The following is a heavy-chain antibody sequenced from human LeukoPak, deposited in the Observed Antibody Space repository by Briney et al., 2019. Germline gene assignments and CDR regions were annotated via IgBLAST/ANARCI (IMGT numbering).Heavy chain of an antibody. CDR2: ISYDGSNK. V-gene: IGHV3-30-3*01. J-gene: IGHJ4*02. CDR3: ARDRTIVVVTAILDY. Sequence: QPGGSLGLSCAASGFTFSSYAMHWVRQAPGKGLEWVAVISYDGSNKYYADSVKGRFTISRDNSKNTLYLQMNSLRAEDTAVYYCARDRTIVVVTAILDYWGQGTLVTVSS. D-gene: IGHD2-21*02. CDR1: GFTFSSYA.